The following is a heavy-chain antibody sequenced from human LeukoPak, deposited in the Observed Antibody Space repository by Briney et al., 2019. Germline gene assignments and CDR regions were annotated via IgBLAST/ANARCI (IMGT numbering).Heavy chain of an antibody. CDR2: MKQDGSEK. J-gene: IGHJ4*02. Sequence: PGGSLRLSCAASGFTFSNYWMSWVRQAPGKGLEWVANMKQDGSEKYYVDSVKGRFTISRDNAKNSLYLQMNSLRAEDTAVYYCARDQGGSLNCWGQGTLVTVSS. CDR3: ARDQGGSLNC. CDR1: GFTFSNYW. D-gene: IGHD1-26*01. V-gene: IGHV3-7*01.